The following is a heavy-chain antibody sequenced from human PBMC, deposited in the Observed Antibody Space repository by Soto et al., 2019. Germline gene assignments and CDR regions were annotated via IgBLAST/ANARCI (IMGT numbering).Heavy chain of an antibody. V-gene: IGHV1-18*01. CDR1: GYSFTTYG. Sequence: ASVKVSCKTSGYSFTTYGISWVRQAPGQGLEWMGWISAYNDNTNHAQKLQGRVTMTTDTSTSTVFMELRSLRSDDTAVYYCAREGPAPYYYYGMDVWGQGSTVT. CDR2: ISAYNDNT. CDR3: AREGPAPYYYYGMDV. J-gene: IGHJ6*02.